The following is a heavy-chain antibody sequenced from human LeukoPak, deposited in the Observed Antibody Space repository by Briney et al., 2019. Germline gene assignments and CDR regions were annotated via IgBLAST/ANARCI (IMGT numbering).Heavy chain of an antibody. J-gene: IGHJ5*02. Sequence: GGSLRLSCAASGFTFSGYDMHWVRRVTGKGLEWVSAIGTAGDTYYPGSVRGRFTISRENARRSLYLQMNSLTAGDTAVYYCARGLSADKPSWGQGTLVTVSS. CDR1: GFTFSGYD. D-gene: IGHD2/OR15-2a*01. CDR3: ARGLSADKPS. CDR2: IGTAGDT. V-gene: IGHV3-13*04.